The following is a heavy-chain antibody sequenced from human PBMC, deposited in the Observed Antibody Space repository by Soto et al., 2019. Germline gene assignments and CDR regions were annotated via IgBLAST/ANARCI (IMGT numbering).Heavy chain of an antibody. CDR3: ATGLTPGYSSSWVDY. CDR2: ISSSGSAI. Sequence: GGSLRLSCAASGFTLSDYYMSWVRQAPGKGLEWVSYISSSGSAIYYADSVKGRFTISRDNAKDSLYLQMNSLRAEDTAVYYCATGLTPGYSSSWVDYWGQGTLVTVSS. J-gene: IGHJ4*02. V-gene: IGHV3-11*01. CDR1: GFTLSDYY. D-gene: IGHD6-13*01.